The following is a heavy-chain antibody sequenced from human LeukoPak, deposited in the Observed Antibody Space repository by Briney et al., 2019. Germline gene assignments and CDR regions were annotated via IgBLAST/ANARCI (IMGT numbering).Heavy chain of an antibody. Sequence: GGSLRLSCAASGFTFSSYAMHWVRQAPGKGLEWVAVISYDGSNKYYADPVKGRFTISRDNSKNTLYLQMNSLRAEDTAVYYCARAGGWSKPFDYWGQGTLVTVSS. CDR2: ISYDGSNK. V-gene: IGHV3-30-3*01. CDR3: ARAGGWSKPFDY. D-gene: IGHD6-19*01. J-gene: IGHJ4*02. CDR1: GFTFSSYA.